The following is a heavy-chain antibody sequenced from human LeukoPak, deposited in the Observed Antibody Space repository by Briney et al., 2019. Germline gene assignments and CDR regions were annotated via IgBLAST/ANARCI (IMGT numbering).Heavy chain of an antibody. CDR2: INGNGDSS. CDR3: AKRDAYDSSGFSPLFDY. CDR1: GFPFSNYA. J-gene: IGHJ4*02. V-gene: IGHV3-23*01. D-gene: IGHD3-22*01. Sequence: GGSLRLSCAAAGFPFSNYAMGWVRQAPGKWLECVSVINGNGDSSYYADSVKGRFTTTRDNSKSALYLQLNSLRAEDTAVYYCAKRDAYDSSGFSPLFDYWGQGALVTVSP.